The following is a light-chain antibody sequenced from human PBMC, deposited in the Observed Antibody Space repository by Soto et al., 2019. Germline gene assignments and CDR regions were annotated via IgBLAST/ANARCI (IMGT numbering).Light chain of an antibody. Sequence: EILLTQSPATVSLSPGERSTLSVRASQSVSSNLAWYQQKRGQSPRLLIYGASSRATGIPDRFSGSGSGPDFTLTISRLEPEDFAVYFCQHYGSSPWTFGQGTKVDIK. J-gene: IGKJ1*01. CDR2: GAS. CDR1: QSVSSN. V-gene: IGKV3-20*01. CDR3: QHYGSSPWT.